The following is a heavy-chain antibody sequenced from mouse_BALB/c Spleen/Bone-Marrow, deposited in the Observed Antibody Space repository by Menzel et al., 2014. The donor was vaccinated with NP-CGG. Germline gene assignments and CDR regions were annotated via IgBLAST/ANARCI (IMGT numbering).Heavy chain of an antibody. V-gene: IGHV2-6-7*01. Sequence: VQLQQSGPGLVAPSQSLSITCTVSGFSLTGYGVSWVRQSPGKGLEWLGMIWGDGSTDYNSALKSRLSISKDNSKSQVFLKMNSLQTDDTAWYYCARDSFLITRALDYWGQGTSVTVSS. CDR1: GFSLTGYG. CDR3: ARDSFLITRALDY. D-gene: IGHD2-4*01. J-gene: IGHJ4*01. CDR2: IWGDGST.